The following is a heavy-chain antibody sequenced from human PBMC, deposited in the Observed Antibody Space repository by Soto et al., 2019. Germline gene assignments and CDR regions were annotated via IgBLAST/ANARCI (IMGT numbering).Heavy chain of an antibody. D-gene: IGHD2-15*01. Sequence: GASVKVSCKASGFTFSSSAVHWVRQARGRRLEWIGWIVVGSGKTNYAQKFQERVTITRDMSTSTAYMELSSLRSEDTAVYYCAGRYCSGGSCYNYYGMDVWGQGTTVTV. CDR1: GFTFSSSA. V-gene: IGHV1-58*01. CDR2: IVVGSGKT. CDR3: AGRYCSGGSCYNYYGMDV. J-gene: IGHJ6*02.